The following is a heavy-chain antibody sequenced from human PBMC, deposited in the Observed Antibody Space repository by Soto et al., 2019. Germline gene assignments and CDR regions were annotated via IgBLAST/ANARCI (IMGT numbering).Heavy chain of an antibody. CDR3: ARCVWGSDRYSDS. Sequence: PSQTLSLTCAISGDSVSTNSAAWHWIRQSPSRGLEWLGRTYYNSRWYNDYALSVKSRVTIHPDTSKNQFSLQLNSVTPEDTAVYYCARCVWGSDRYSDSWGQGTLVTVSS. CDR2: TYYNSRWYN. V-gene: IGHV6-1*01. CDR1: GDSVSTNSAA. J-gene: IGHJ4*02. D-gene: IGHD7-27*01.